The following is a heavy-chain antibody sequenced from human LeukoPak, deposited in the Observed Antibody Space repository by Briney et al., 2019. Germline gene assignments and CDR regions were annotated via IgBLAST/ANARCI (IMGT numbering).Heavy chain of an antibody. CDR1: GYTFTGYY. CDR2: INPNSGGT. V-gene: IGHV1-2*02. Sequence: VASVKVSCKASGYTFTGYYMHWVRQAPGQGLEWMGWINPNSGGTNYAQKFQGRVTMTRDTSISTAYMELSRLRSDDTAVYYCAREAVAGTSRAFDYWGQGTLVTVSS. CDR3: AREAVAGTSRAFDY. J-gene: IGHJ4*02. D-gene: IGHD6-19*01.